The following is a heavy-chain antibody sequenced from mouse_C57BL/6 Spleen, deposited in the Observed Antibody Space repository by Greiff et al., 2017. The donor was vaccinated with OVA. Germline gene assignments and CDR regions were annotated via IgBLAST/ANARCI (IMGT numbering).Heavy chain of an antibody. CDR3: AREDSSGYETY. CDR1: GYTFTSYW. Sequence: QVQLQQPGAELVKPGASVKLSCKASGYTFTSYWMHWVKQRPGQGLEWIGMIHPNSGSTNYNEKFKSKATLTVDKSSSTAYMQLSSLTSEDSAVYYCAREDSSGYETYWGQGTLVTVSA. D-gene: IGHD3-2*02. CDR2: IHPNSGST. V-gene: IGHV1-64*01. J-gene: IGHJ3*01.